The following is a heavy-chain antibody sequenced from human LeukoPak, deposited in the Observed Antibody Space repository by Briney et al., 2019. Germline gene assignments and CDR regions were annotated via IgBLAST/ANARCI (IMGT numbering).Heavy chain of an antibody. CDR3: ARDVGGYNFFDY. CDR2: LNPSGGST. V-gene: IGHV1-46*01. J-gene: IGHJ4*02. D-gene: IGHD5-24*01. CDR1: GYTVTSYY. Sequence: GASVTVSCKASGYTVTSYYMHWVRQAPGQGLEWMGILNPSGGSTSYAQKFQGRATLTRATSTSTVYMELSSLRSEDTAVYYCARDVGGYNFFDYWGQGTLVTVSS.